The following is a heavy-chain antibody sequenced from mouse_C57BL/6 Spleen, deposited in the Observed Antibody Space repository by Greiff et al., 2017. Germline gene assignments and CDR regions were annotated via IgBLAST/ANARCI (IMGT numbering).Heavy chain of an antibody. CDR3: ARQWIYDYDVGYAMDY. D-gene: IGHD2-4*01. V-gene: IGHV5-6*01. CDR1: GFTFSSYG. CDR2: ISSGGSYT. Sequence: EVKLMESGGDLVKPGGSLKLSCAASGFTFSSYGMSWVRQTPDKRLEWVATISSGGSYTYYPDSVKGRFTISRDNAKNTLYLQMSSLKSEDTAMYYCARQWIYDYDVGYAMDYWGQGTSVTVSS. J-gene: IGHJ4*01.